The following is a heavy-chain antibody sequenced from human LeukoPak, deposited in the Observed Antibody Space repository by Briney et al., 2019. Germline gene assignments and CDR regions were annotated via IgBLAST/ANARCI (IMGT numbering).Heavy chain of an antibody. D-gene: IGHD4-17*01. CDR3: ARFPRTVTTISGFDY. Sequence: SETLSLTCAVYGGSFSGYYWGWIRQPPGKGLEWIGEINHSGSTNYNPSLKSRVTISVDTSKNQFSLKLSSVTAADTAVYYCARFPRTVTTISGFDYWGQGTLVTVSS. V-gene: IGHV4-34*01. J-gene: IGHJ4*02. CDR2: INHSGST. CDR1: GGSFSGYY.